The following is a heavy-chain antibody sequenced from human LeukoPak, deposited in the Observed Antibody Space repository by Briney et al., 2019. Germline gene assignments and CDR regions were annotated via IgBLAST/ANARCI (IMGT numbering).Heavy chain of an antibody. CDR2: IYYSGST. V-gene: IGHV4-38-2*02. J-gene: IGHJ4*02. D-gene: IGHD2-15*01. CDR1: GYSISSGYY. CDR3: ARTPMFDY. Sequence: SETLSLTYTVSGYSISSGYYWGWIRQPPGKGLEWIGSIYYSGSTYYNPSLKSRVTISVDTSKNQFSLKLSSVTAADTAVYYCARTPMFDYWGQGTLVTVSS.